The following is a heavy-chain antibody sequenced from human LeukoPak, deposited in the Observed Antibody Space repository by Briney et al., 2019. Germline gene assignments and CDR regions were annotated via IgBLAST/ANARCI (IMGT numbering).Heavy chain of an antibody. CDR1: GFTFSSYE. V-gene: IGHV3-48*03. CDR2: ITNSGETM. J-gene: IGHJ4*02. Sequence: GGSLRLSCAASGFTFSSYEMSWVRQAPGKGLEWVSYITNSGETMYYADSVKGRFTISRDNAKNTLYLQMNSLRIEDTAVYYCAESPCYGYWGQGTLVTVSS. CDR3: AESPCYGY. D-gene: IGHD2-15*01.